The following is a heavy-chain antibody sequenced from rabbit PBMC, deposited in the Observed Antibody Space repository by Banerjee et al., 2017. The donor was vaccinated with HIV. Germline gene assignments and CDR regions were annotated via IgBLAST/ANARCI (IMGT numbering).Heavy chain of an antibody. J-gene: IGHJ6*01. Sequence: QEQLVESGGGLFQPGGSLTLTCQASGFSFSHDYVMCWVRQAPGKGLEWIACMNTYTGKAVYATWTKGRFTVSKASSTTVTLHMTSLTAADTATYSCARDLVGVIGWNFGLWGQGTLVTVS. CDR3: ARDLVGVIGWNFGL. CDR1: GFSFSHDYV. V-gene: IGHV1S45*01. D-gene: IGHD4-1*01. CDR2: MNTYTGKA.